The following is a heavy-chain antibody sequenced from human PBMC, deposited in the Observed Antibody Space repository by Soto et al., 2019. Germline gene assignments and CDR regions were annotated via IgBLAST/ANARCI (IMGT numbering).Heavy chain of an antibody. CDR3: ARDRYCSGGSCYSGFDY. CDR1: GFTFSSYA. V-gene: IGHV3-30-3*01. CDR2: ISYDGSNK. J-gene: IGHJ4*02. Sequence: PGGSLRLSCAASGFTFSSYAMHWVRQAPGKGLEWVAVISYDGSNKYYADYVKGRFTISRDNSKNTLYLQMNSLRAEDTALYYCARDRYCSGGSCYSGFDYWGQGTLVTVSS. D-gene: IGHD2-15*01.